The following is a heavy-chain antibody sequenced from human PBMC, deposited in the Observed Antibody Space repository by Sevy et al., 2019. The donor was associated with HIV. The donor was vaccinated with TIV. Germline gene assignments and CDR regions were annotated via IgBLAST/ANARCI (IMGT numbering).Heavy chain of an antibody. D-gene: IGHD3-22*01. Sequence: ASVKVSCKVSGYTLTKLSMHWVRQAPGKELEWMGRFDPEDGETIFAQKFQGRVTMTEDTSTDTAYMELSSLRSEDTAVYYCAAAREYYEDSSGYLDYWGQGTLVTVSS. CDR1: GYTLTKLS. CDR2: FDPEDGET. V-gene: IGHV1-24*01. CDR3: AAAREYYEDSSGYLDY. J-gene: IGHJ4*02.